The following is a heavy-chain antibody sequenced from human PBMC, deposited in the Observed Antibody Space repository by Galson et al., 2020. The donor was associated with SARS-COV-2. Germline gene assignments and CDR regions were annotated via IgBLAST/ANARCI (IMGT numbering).Heavy chain of an antibody. V-gene: IGHV5-10-1*01. CDR3: ATFSDGYGFEVYGI. CDR1: GYTLNSYW. CDR2: IDTSDSYT. Sequence: GESLKISCKGSGYTLNSYWITWVRQMPGKGLEWMGRIDTSDSYTNYSPSFQGHVTISADKYITVAYLQWSSLQASDTAMYYCATFSDGYGFEVYGIWGQGTSVTVSS. D-gene: IGHD2-8*01. J-gene: IGHJ3*02.